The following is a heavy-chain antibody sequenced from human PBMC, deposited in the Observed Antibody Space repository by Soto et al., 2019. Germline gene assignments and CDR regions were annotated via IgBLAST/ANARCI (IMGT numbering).Heavy chain of an antibody. J-gene: IGHJ4*02. CDR1: GLTFSSYG. Sequence: GGSLRLSCAASGLTFSSYGMHWVRQAPGKGLEWVAVISYDGSNKYYADSVKGRFTISRDNSKNTLYLQMNSLRAEDTAVYYCAKDLAIYSSGWHDYWGQGTLVTVSS. CDR2: ISYDGSNK. V-gene: IGHV3-30*18. D-gene: IGHD6-19*01. CDR3: AKDLAIYSSGWHDY.